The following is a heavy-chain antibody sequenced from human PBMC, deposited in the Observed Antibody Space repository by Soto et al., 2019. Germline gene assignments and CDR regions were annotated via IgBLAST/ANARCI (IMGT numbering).Heavy chain of an antibody. V-gene: IGHV1-69*13. Sequence: ASVKVSCKASGGTFSSYAISWVRQAPGQGLEWMGGIIPIFGTANYAQKFQGRVTITADESTSTAYMELSSLRSEDTAVYYCASGKSYPYSVSYPATRYFDYWGQGTLVTVS. D-gene: IGHD1-26*01. J-gene: IGHJ4*02. CDR3: ASGKSYPYSVSYPATRYFDY. CDR1: GGTFSSYA. CDR2: IIPIFGTA.